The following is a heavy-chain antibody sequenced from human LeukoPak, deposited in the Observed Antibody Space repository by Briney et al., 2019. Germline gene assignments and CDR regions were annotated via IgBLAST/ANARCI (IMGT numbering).Heavy chain of an antibody. CDR1: GFTFSSYS. Sequence: GGSLRLSCAASGFTFSSYSMNWVRQAPGKGLEWVSYISSSSSTIYYADSVKGRFTISRDKAKNSLYLQMNSLRAEDTAVYYCARKELLRVWYFDYWGQGTLVTVSS. J-gene: IGHJ4*02. CDR3: ARKELLRVWYFDY. V-gene: IGHV3-48*01. D-gene: IGHD1-26*01. CDR2: ISSSSSTI.